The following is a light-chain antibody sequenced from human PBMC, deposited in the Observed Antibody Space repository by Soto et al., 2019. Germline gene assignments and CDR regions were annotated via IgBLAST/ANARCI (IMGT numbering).Light chain of an antibody. Sequence: EAVLTQSPGTVSLSPGERATLSCRSSQTVSSNFLAWYQQKPGQAPRLLIYGASDRATGVPDRFSGSGSGTDFTLTISRLEPEDFAVYYCQQYGSSPWTFGQGTKVDIK. J-gene: IGKJ1*01. CDR1: QTVSSNF. CDR3: QQYGSSPWT. CDR2: GAS. V-gene: IGKV3-20*01.